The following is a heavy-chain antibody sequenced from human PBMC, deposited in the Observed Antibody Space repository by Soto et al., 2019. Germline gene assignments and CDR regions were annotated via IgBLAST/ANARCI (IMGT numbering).Heavy chain of an antibody. J-gene: IGHJ6*02. D-gene: IGHD3-10*01. CDR3: ARDRSSGSGSYSYYYYGMDV. V-gene: IGHV3-33*01. Sequence: GGSLRLSCAASGFTFSSYGMHWVRQAPGKGLEWVAVIWYDGSNKYYADSVKGRFTISRDNSKNTLYLQMNSLRAEDTAVYYCARDRSSGSGSYSYYYYGMDVWGQGTTVTVSS. CDR2: IWYDGSNK. CDR1: GFTFSSYG.